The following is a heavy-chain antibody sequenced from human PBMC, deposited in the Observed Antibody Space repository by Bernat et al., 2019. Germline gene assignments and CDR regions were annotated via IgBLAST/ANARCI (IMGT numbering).Heavy chain of an antibody. CDR3: ARSRYSSSWPGDY. J-gene: IGHJ4*02. V-gene: IGHV3-66*01. Sequence: EVQLVESGGGLVQPGGSLRLSCAASGFTVSSHYMSWVRQAPGKGLEWVSVIYSGGSTYYADSVKGRFTISRDNSKNTLYLQMNSLRAEDTAVYYCARSRYSSSWPGDYWGQGTLVTVSS. CDR2: IYSGGST. CDR1: GFTVSSHY. D-gene: IGHD6-13*01.